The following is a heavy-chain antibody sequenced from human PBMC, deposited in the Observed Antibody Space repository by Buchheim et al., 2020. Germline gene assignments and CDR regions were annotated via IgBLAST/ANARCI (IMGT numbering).Heavy chain of an antibody. CDR3: ARGLGYSYGFWVWFDP. CDR2: INHSGST. Sequence: QVQLQQWGAGLLKPSETLSLTCAVYGGSFSGYYWSWIRQPPGEGLEWIGEINHSGSTNYNPSLKSRVTISVDTSKNQFSLKLSSVTAADTAVYYCARGLGYSYGFWVWFDPWGQGTL. V-gene: IGHV4-34*01. D-gene: IGHD5-18*01. CDR1: GGSFSGYY. J-gene: IGHJ5*02.